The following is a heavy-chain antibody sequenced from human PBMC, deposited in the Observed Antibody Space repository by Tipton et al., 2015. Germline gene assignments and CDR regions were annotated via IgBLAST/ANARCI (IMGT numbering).Heavy chain of an antibody. Sequence: TLSLTCTVSGGSISSYYWSWIRQSPGKGLEWIGYISYSGTTNFNPSLKSRVTILVDTSKNQFFLNLSSVTAADTAVYYCARIRGRYVMDYWGQGTPVTVSS. CDR1: GGSISSYY. J-gene: IGHJ4*02. CDR2: ISYSGTT. D-gene: IGHD3-16*01. V-gene: IGHV4-59*12. CDR3: ARIRGRYVMDY.